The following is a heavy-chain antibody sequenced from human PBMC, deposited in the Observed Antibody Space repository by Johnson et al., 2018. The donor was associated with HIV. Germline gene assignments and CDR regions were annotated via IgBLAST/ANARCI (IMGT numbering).Heavy chain of an antibody. CDR2: IKQDGSEK. CDR3: ARDGYSGGFDI. Sequence: VQLVESGGGVVQPGRSLRLSCAASGFTFSSYWMSWVRQAPGKGLEWVANIKQDGSEKYYVDSVKGRFTISRDNAKNSLYLQMNSLKTEDTAVYYCARDGYSGGFDIWGQGTMVTVSS. D-gene: IGHD2-21*01. CDR1: GFTFSSYW. J-gene: IGHJ3*02. V-gene: IGHV3-7*05.